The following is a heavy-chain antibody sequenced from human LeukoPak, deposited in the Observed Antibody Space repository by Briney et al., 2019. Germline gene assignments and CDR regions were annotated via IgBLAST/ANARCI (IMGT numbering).Heavy chain of an antibody. D-gene: IGHD3-9*01. J-gene: IGHJ4*02. CDR2: INHSGST. CDR1: GGSFSGYY. Sequence: SETLSLTCAVYGGSFSGYYWSWIRQPPGKGLEWIGEINHSGSTNYNPSPKSRVTISVDTSKNQFSLKLSSVTAADTAVYYCARGNTYYDILTGYYPFDYWGQGTLVTVSS. V-gene: IGHV4-34*01. CDR3: ARGNTYYDILTGYYPFDY.